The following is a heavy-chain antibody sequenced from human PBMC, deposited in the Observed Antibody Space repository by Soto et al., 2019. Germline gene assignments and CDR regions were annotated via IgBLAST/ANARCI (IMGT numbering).Heavy chain of an antibody. CDR3: ATVPRYSSEIVEVPAVMYEEWCDP. J-gene: IGHJ5*02. D-gene: IGHD2-2*01. CDR1: GYIFMNYA. V-gene: IGHV1-3*01. Sequence: QVQLVQSGAEVKKPGASEKVSCKASGYIFMNYAMQWVRQAPGQGLQWMGWIHAGDGKTKFGQKLQGRVTITRDTSASTAYMELRSLRSEDTAVYYCATVPRYSSEIVEVPAVMYEEWCDPWGQGTLVTVSS. CDR2: IHAGDGKT.